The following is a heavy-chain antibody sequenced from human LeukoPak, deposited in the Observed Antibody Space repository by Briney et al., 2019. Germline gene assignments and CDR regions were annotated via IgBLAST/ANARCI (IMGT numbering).Heavy chain of an antibody. J-gene: IGHJ4*02. CDR3: AKGLWYSSGWCYDY. CDR2: ISGSGGST. Sequence: GGSLRLSCAASGFTFSSYAMSWVRQAPGQGLEWVSTISGSGGSTYYADSVKGRFTISRDNSKNTLYLQMNSLRAEDTAVYYCAKGLWYSSGWCYDYWGQGTLVTVSS. V-gene: IGHV3-23*01. D-gene: IGHD6-19*01. CDR1: GFTFSSYA.